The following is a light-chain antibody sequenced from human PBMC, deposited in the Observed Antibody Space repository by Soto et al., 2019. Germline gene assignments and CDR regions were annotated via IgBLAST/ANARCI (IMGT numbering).Light chain of an antibody. V-gene: IGLV2-8*01. CDR3: SSYAGTNTDVV. Sequence: QSVLTQPPSASGSPGQSVTISCTGTSSDVGGYGYVSWYQQHPGKAPKLMIFEVSKRSSGVPDRFSGSKSGNTASLTVSGLQAEDEADYYCSSYAGTNTDVVFGGGTKLTAL. J-gene: IGLJ2*01. CDR1: SSDVGGYGY. CDR2: EVS.